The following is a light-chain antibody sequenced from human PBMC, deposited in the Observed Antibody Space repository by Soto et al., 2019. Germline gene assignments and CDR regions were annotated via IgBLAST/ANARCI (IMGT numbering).Light chain of an antibody. CDR3: CSYAGSYRLV. V-gene: IGLV2-11*01. J-gene: IGLJ2*01. Sequence: QSALTQPRSVSGSPGQSVTISCTGTSSDVGAYNYVSWYQQYPGKAPKVMIYDVSKRPSGVPDRFSGSKSDNTASLTISGLQPEDEADYYCCSYAGSYRLVFGGGTQADRP. CDR2: DVS. CDR1: SSDVGAYNY.